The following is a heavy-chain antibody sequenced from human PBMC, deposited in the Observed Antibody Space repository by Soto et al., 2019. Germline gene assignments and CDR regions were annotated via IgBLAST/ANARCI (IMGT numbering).Heavy chain of an antibody. CDR1: GYSFTSHW. V-gene: IGHV5-51*01. J-gene: IGHJ6*02. CDR2: IYPGDSDT. Sequence: PGESLKISCKGSGYSFTSHWIGWVRQMPGKGLEWMGIIYPGDSDTRYSPSFQGQVTISADKSISTAYLQWSSLKASDTAMYYCASCYSGPLNGMDVWGQGTTVTVSS. D-gene: IGHD2-15*01. CDR3: ASCYSGPLNGMDV.